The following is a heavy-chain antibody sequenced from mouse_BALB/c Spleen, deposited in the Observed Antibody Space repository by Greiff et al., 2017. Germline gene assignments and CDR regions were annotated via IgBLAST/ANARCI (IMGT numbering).Heavy chain of an antibody. CDR2: ISNGGGST. V-gene: IGHV5-12-2*01. CDR3: ARQWDSSAWFAY. Sequence: EVQVVESGGGLVQPGGSLKLSCAASGFTFSSYTMSWVRQTPEKRLEWVAYISNGGGSTYYPDTVKGRFTISRDNAKNTLYLQMSSLKSEDTAMYYCARQWDSSAWFAYWGQGTLVTVSA. J-gene: IGHJ3*01. CDR1: GFTFSSYT. D-gene: IGHD3-2*01.